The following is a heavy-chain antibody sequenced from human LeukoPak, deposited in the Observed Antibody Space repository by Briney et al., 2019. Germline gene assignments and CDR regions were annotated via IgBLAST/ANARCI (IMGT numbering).Heavy chain of an antibody. V-gene: IGHV4-38-2*01. J-gene: IGHJ4*02. D-gene: IGHD5-12*01. CDR1: HYSISSPYF. CDR3: ARVYSGSTWYYFDY. CDR2: IYHTGRT. Sequence: PSETLSLTCAVSHYSISSPYFWGWIRQPPGKGLEWIESIYHTGRTNYNPSINSRVTMSLDTSKNQFSLNLNSVTAADTAVYHCARVYSGSTWYYFDYWGQGILVTVSS.